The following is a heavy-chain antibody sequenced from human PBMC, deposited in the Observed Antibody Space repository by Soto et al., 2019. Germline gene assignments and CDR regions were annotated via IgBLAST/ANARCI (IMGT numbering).Heavy chain of an antibody. CDR2: IIPILGIA. CDR1: GGTFSSYT. V-gene: IGHV1-69*08. Sequence: QVQLVQSGAEVKKPGSSVKVSCKASGGTFSSYTISWVRQAPGQGLEWMGRIIPILGIANYAQKFQGRVTITADKSTNTAYMELSSLRSEDTAVYYCARDHQDSGCDSGSPLVYYYYMDVWGKGTTVTVSS. J-gene: IGHJ6*03. D-gene: IGHD5-12*01. CDR3: ARDHQDSGCDSGSPLVYYYYMDV.